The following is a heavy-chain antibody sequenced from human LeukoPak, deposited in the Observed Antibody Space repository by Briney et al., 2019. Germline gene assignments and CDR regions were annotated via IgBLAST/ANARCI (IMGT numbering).Heavy chain of an antibody. CDR1: GYTFTDYY. CDR3: ATTAGYCSGGSCLPHNWFDP. D-gene: IGHD2-15*01. V-gene: IGHV1-2*06. CDR2: INPNSGHT. J-gene: IGHJ5*02. Sequence: ASVKVSCKASGYTFTDYYMHWVRQAPGQGLEWMGRINPNSGHTRYAEKFQGRVTMTRDTSISTAYMDLSSLRSEDTAVYYCATTAGYCSGGSCLPHNWFDPWGQGTLVTVCS.